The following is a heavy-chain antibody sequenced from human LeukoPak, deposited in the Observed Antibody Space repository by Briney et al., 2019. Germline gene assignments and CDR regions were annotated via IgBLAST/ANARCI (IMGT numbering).Heavy chain of an antibody. CDR2: ISHSGTT. CDR1: GYSISSGYY. D-gene: IGHD4-17*01. Sequence: SETLSLTCTLSGYSISSGYYWGWIRQPPGKGLEWIGSISHSGTTYYNPSLKSRVTISIDTSKNQFSLKLSSVTAADTAVYYCARDILDYGDFYFDYWGQGTLVTVSS. J-gene: IGHJ4*02. CDR3: ARDILDYGDFYFDY. V-gene: IGHV4-38-2*02.